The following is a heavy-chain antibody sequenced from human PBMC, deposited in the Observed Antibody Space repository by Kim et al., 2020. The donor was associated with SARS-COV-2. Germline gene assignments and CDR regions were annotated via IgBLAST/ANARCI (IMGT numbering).Heavy chain of an antibody. CDR2: ITGSGGST. CDR3: ATWVNMAAV. Sequence: GGSLRLSCGASGFTFSNYAMRWVRQAPGKGLEWVSAITGSGGSTYYADSVKGRFTISRDNSKNTLSLQMDILRAEDTAIYYCATWVNMAAVWGQGTLVTVSS. J-gene: IGHJ4*02. V-gene: IGHV3-23*01. CDR1: GFTFSNYA. D-gene: IGHD6-13*01.